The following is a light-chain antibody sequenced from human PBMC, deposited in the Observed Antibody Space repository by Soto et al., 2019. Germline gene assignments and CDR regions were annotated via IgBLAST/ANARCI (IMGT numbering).Light chain of an antibody. CDR2: EVN. Sequence: QSALTQPASVSGSPGQSITISCTGSSSDVGGYNYVSWYQQHPGKAPKLMIYEVNYRPSGVSNRFSGSKSGNTASLNISGLQAEDEADYYCSAYTSSDTGVFGTGTKVTVL. CDR1: SSDVGGYNY. J-gene: IGLJ1*01. V-gene: IGLV2-14*01. CDR3: SAYTSSDTGV.